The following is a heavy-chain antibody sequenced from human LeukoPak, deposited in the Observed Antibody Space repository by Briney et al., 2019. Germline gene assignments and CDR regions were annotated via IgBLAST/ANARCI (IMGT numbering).Heavy chain of an antibody. V-gene: IGHV3-48*03. CDR1: GFTFSSYE. D-gene: IGHD3-16*02. CDR3: ARESDDYVWGSYRYSRPVDY. J-gene: IGHJ4*02. CDR2: ISSSGSTI. Sequence: PGGSLRPSCAASGFTFSSYEMNWVRQAPGKGLEWVSYISSSGSTIYYADSVKGRFTISRDNAKNSLYLQMNSLRAEDTAVYYCARESDDYVWGSYRYSRPVDYWGQGTLVTVSS.